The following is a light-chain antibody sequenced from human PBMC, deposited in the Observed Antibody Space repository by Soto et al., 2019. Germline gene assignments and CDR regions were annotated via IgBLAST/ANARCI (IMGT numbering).Light chain of an antibody. Sequence: DVQMTQSPSSVSASVGDRVTITCRASEGISSWLVWYQQKPGKAPKPLISAASTLESGVPSRFSGSGSGTNFPLTITNMQPEDFAIYYCQQANTFPYTFGQGTKLEIK. CDR1: EGISSW. CDR3: QQANTFPYT. J-gene: IGKJ2*01. CDR2: AAS. V-gene: IGKV1-12*01.